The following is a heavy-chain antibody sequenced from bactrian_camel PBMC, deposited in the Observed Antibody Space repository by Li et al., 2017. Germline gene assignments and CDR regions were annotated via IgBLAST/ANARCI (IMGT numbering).Heavy chain of an antibody. CDR3: AATPVPSCLYCGYPKLYN. CDR2: LDHDGST. Sequence: VQLVESGGGLVEPGGSLRLSCAASGNTYGNFCMAWFRQAPGKEREGVASLDHDGSTTYTDSVKGRFTISKDNVKNTLYLRMNNLKPEDSALYYCAATPVPSCLYCGYPKLYNWGQGTQFTVS. J-gene: IGHJ4*01. V-gene: IGHV3S53*01. D-gene: IGHD3*01. CDR1: GNTYGNFC.